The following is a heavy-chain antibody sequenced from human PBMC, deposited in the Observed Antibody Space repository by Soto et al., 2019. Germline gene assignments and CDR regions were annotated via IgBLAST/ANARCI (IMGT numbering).Heavy chain of an antibody. J-gene: IGHJ6*02. CDR3: ARVLQFYGSGRYHPPSMDV. V-gene: IGHV4-59*01. CDR2: IYYSGST. Sequence: PSETLSLTCTVSGGSISSYYWSWIRQPPGKGLEWIGYIYYSGSTNYNPSLKSRVTISVDTSKNQFSLKLSSVTAADTAVYYCARVLQFYGSGRYHPPSMDVWGQGTTVTVSS. CDR1: GGSISSYY. D-gene: IGHD3-10*01.